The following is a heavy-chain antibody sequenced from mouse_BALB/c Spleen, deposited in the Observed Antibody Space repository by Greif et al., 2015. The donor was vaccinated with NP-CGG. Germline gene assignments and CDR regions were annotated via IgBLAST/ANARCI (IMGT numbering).Heavy chain of an antibody. CDR2: INPGSGGT. J-gene: IGHJ2*01. CDR3: ARRGLYYFDY. CDR1: GYAFTNYL. V-gene: IGHV1-54*01. Sequence: LVESGAELVRPGTSVKVSCKASGYAFTNYLIEWVKQRPGQGLEWIGVINPGSGGTNYNEKFKGKATLTADKSSSTAYMQLSSLTSDDSAVYFCARRGLYYFDYWGQGTTLTVSS. D-gene: IGHD3-2*02.